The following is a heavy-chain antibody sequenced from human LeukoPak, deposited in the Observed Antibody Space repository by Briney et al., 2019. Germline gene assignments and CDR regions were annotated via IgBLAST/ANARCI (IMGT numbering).Heavy chain of an antibody. D-gene: IGHD1-26*01. Sequence: GGSLGLSCVASGFSFRNYAIHWVRQAPGKGLEYVTVINTDGRITYYADSVKGRFTISRDNSKNTVYLQMGSLRGEDMAVYYCTRDGGSFCDFDYWGQGALVTVSS. CDR3: TRDGGSFCDFDY. CDR1: GFSFRNYA. J-gene: IGHJ4*02. V-gene: IGHV3-64*02. CDR2: INTDGRIT.